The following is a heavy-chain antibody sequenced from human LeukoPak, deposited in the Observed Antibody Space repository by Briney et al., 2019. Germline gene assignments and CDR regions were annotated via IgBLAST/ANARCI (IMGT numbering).Heavy chain of an antibody. D-gene: IGHD3-22*01. CDR1: GYTFTGYY. J-gene: IGHJ4*02. V-gene: IGHV1-2*02. CDR3: ARVAYYYDSSGHSYYFDY. CDR2: INPNSGGT. Sequence: ASVKVSCKASGYTFTGYYMHWVRQAPGQGLEWMGWINPNSGGTNYAQKLQGRVTMTTDTSTSTAYMELRSLRSDDTAVYYCARVAYYYDSSGHSYYFDYWGQGTLVTVSS.